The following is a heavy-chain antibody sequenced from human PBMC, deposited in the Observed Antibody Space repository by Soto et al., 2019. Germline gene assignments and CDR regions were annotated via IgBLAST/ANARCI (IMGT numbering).Heavy chain of an antibody. Sequence: GRSLRLSCAASGFSVSESYLSWVRQAPGKGLEWVSIIYSGGETYYADSLKGRFTISRDSSNNMLYLQMNNLRAEDTAVYYCARDSISYGQGLNEYWGQGSLASVFS. CDR3: ARDSISYGQGLNEY. V-gene: IGHV3-53*01. J-gene: IGHJ4*02. CDR1: GFSVSESY. D-gene: IGHD4-17*01. CDR2: IYSGGET.